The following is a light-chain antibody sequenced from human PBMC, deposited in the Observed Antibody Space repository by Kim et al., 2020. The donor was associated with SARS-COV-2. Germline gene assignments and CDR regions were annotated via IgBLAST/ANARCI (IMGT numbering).Light chain of an antibody. Sequence: ASVGDRVTLTCRASQGIGSYLAWYQQKPGKAPKLLIYAASTLQSGVPSRFRGCGSATDFTLTLPSLQPEDFATYYCQQLEYYPITFGQGTRLEIK. CDR1: QGIGSY. CDR2: AAS. CDR3: QQLEYYPIT. V-gene: IGKV1-9*01. J-gene: IGKJ5*01.